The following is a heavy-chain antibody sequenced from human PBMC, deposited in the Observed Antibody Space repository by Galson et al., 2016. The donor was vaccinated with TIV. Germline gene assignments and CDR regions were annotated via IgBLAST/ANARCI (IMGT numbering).Heavy chain of an antibody. D-gene: IGHD3-22*01. Sequence: SVKVSCKASGYTFIGYYIHWVRQAPGQGLEWVGRINPNSGAANYAQKFQGRVTMTTDTYTSTAYMDLRSLRSDDTAVYYCTRDRGSMTMIPVIDYNFGMDVWGQGTTVTVSS. V-gene: IGHV1-2*06. CDR1: GYTFIGYY. CDR3: TRDRGSMTMIPVIDYNFGMDV. CDR2: INPNSGAA. J-gene: IGHJ6*02.